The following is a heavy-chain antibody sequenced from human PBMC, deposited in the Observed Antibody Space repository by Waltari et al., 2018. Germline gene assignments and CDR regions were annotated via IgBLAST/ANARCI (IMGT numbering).Heavy chain of an antibody. D-gene: IGHD3-10*01. CDR3: ATRCITMVRGVEGFDP. CDR1: GYTLPELS. V-gene: IGHV1-24*01. J-gene: IGHJ5*02. CDR2: FDPEDGET. Sequence: QVQLVQSGAAVQKPGASVKVSCKVSGYTLPELSMHWVRQPPGKGLEWMGGFDPEDGETIYAQKFQGRVTMTEDTSTDTAYMELSSLRSEDTAVYYCATRCITMVRGVEGFDPWGQGTLVTVSS.